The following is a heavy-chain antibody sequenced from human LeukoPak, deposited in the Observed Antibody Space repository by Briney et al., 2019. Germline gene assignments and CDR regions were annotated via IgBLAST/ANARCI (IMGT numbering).Heavy chain of an antibody. D-gene: IGHD6-13*01. CDR3: ARKTRVYDAFDI. Sequence: GGSLRLSCAASGFTFSSYAMSWVRQAPGKGLEWVSAIGGSGGSTYYADSVKGRFTISRDNPKKTLYLQMDSLRAEDTAVYYCARKTRVYDAFDIWGQGTMVTVSS. CDR2: IGGSGGST. CDR1: GFTFSSYA. J-gene: IGHJ3*02. V-gene: IGHV3-23*01.